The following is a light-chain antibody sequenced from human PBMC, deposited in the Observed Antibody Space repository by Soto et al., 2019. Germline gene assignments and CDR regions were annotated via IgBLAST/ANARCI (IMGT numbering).Light chain of an antibody. Sequence: DIRMTQSPSTLSASVGDSVTITCRASQKVSPWVAWYQQKAGKAPKHLLYDVSSLKRGVPSRFSGSGSGTEFTLTISSLQSDDFATYYCPQYDSYWWTFGQGTKVEFK. CDR3: PQYDSYWWT. J-gene: IGKJ1*01. CDR1: QKVSPW. V-gene: IGKV1-5*01. CDR2: DVS.